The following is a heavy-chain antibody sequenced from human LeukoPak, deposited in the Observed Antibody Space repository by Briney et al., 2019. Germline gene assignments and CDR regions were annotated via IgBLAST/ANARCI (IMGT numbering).Heavy chain of an antibody. CDR1: GFTFSSYG. D-gene: IGHD1-1*01. Sequence: GRSLRLSCAASGFTFSSYGMHWVRQAPGKGLEWVAVIWYDGSNKYYADSVKGRFTISRDNSKNTLYLQMNSLRAEDTAVYYCARDGTRRNYFDYWGQGTLVTVSS. CDR3: ARDGTRRNYFDY. V-gene: IGHV3-33*01. CDR2: IWYDGSNK. J-gene: IGHJ4*02.